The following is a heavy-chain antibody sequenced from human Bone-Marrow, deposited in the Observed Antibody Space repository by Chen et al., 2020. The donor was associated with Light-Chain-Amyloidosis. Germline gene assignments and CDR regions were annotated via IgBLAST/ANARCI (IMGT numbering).Heavy chain of an antibody. V-gene: IGHV3-7*01. D-gene: IGHD3-10*01. CDR1: GFTFSSHW. CDR2: IKQVGSDK. J-gene: IGHJ6*03. CDR3: ARERLSVREGNAGDFYYYDYMDV. Sequence: EVQLVESGGGLVQPGGSLRLFCVASGFTFSSHWMSWVRQAPGKGLEWLAHIKQVGSDKYYADSVKSRFTISRDNAKNSLYLQMNSLGAEDTAMYYCARERLSVREGNAGDFYYYDYMDVWGKGTTVTVSS.